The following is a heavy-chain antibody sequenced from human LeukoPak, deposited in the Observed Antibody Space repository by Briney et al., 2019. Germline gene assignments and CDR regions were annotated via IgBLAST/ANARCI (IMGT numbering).Heavy chain of an antibody. V-gene: IGHV3-30-3*01. D-gene: IGHD3-22*01. CDR3: ARDLYYDSSGYYSPHY. CDR1: GFTFSSYA. Sequence: GRSLRLSCAASGFTFSSYAMHWVRQAPGKGLEWVAVISYDGSNKYYADSVRGRFTISRDNSKNTLYLQMNGLRAEDTAVYYCARDLYYDSSGYYSPHYWGQGTLVTVSS. CDR2: ISYDGSNK. J-gene: IGHJ4*02.